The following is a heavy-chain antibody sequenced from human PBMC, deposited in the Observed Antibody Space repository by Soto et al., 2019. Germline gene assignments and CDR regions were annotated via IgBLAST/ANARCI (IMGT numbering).Heavy chain of an antibody. CDR3: AREVVVPAARYYYGMDV. D-gene: IGHD2-2*01. Sequence: ASVKVSCKASGYTFTGYYMHWVRQAPGQGLEWMGWINPNSGGTNYAQKFQGWVTMTRDTSISTAYMELSRLRSDDTAAYYCAREVVVPAARYYYGMDVWGQGTTVTVSS. V-gene: IGHV1-2*04. J-gene: IGHJ6*02. CDR1: GYTFTGYY. CDR2: INPNSGGT.